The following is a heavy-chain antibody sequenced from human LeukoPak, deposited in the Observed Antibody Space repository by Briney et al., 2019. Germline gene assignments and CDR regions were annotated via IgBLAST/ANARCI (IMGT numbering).Heavy chain of an antibody. CDR2: IYYSGST. CDR3: ARGGSLVGTTPHDTFDI. CDR1: GGSINSTNYY. V-gene: IGHV4-39*07. Sequence: SETLSLTCTVSGGSINSTNYYWGWIRQPPGKGLEWIGSIYYSGSTYYNPSLRSRVTISVDTSKNQFSLRLSSVTAADTAVYYCARGGSLVGTTPHDTFDIWGQGTVVTVS. D-gene: IGHD1-26*01. J-gene: IGHJ3*02.